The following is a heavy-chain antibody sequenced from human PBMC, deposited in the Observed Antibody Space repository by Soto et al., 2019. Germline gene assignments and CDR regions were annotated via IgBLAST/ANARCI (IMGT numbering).Heavy chain of an antibody. Sequence: EVQLVGSGGGLVQPGGSMRLSCAASGFTFSSYWINWVRQAPGKGLEWVANIKQDGSEKYYVDSVKGRFTISRDSAENSVYLQMHSLRAEDTAVYYCAASPDYGPQFDFWGQGSLVTVSS. D-gene: IGHD4-17*01. V-gene: IGHV3-7*01. J-gene: IGHJ4*02. CDR2: IKQDGSEK. CDR1: GFTFSSYW. CDR3: AASPDYGPQFDF.